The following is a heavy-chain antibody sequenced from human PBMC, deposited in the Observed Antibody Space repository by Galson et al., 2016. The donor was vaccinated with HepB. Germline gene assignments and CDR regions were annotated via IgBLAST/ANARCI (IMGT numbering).Heavy chain of an antibody. V-gene: IGHV3-33*08. J-gene: IGHJ4*02. CDR2: IWYDGSRK. Sequence: SLRLSCAASGFTFSSYGMHWVRQAPGKGLEWVAIIWYDGSRKEYADFVKGRFTIPRDDSKNTLYLQMNNLGAEDTAVYYCARDLSLGSGSDWGQGTLVTVSS. D-gene: IGHD3-10*01. CDR1: GFTFSSYG. CDR3: ARDLSLGSGSD.